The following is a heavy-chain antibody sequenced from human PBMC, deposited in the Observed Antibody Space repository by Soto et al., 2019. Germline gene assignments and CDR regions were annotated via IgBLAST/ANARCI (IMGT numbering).Heavy chain of an antibody. V-gene: IGHV1-69*02. CDR1: GDTFSFYT. D-gene: IGHD3-10*01. CDR2: INPIVSMS. Sequence: QVQLVQSGTEVKKPGSSVKVSCKASGDTFSFYTINWVRQAPGLGLEWVGRINPIVSMSNYAQKFQGRVSNAAEKSNDTGFMELRSLKSDHTAMDFLSGIYGSGNPAFYYWGQGALVIVSS. J-gene: IGHJ4*02. CDR3: SGIYGSGNPAFYY.